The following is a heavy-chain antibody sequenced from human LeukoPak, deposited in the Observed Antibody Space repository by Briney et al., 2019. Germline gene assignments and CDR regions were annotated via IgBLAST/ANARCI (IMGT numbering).Heavy chain of an antibody. CDR2: IYYSGST. J-gene: IGHJ4*02. D-gene: IGHD5-12*01. CDR1: GGSISSNSYY. CDR3: ARDTMDIVATIREYYFDY. V-gene: IGHV4-39*02. Sequence: PSETLSLTCAVSGGSISSNSYYWGWIRQPPGKGLEWIGSIYYSGSTYYNPSLKSRVTTSVDTSKNQFSLKLGSVTAADTAVYYCARDTMDIVATIREYYFDYWGQGTLVTVSS.